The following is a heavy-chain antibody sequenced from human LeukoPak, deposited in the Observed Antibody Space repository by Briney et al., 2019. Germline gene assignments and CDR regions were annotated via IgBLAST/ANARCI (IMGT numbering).Heavy chain of an antibody. CDR3: ARDLHGDYVNY. Sequence: SGGSLRLSCAASGFTFRSYSMNWVPQAPGKGLVWVSSISSSSSYMYYAESVKGRFTISRDNAKNSLYLQMNSLRAEDTAVYYCARDLHGDYVNYWGQGTLVTVSS. CDR1: GFTFRSYS. CDR2: ISSSSSYM. D-gene: IGHD4-17*01. J-gene: IGHJ4*02. V-gene: IGHV3-21*01.